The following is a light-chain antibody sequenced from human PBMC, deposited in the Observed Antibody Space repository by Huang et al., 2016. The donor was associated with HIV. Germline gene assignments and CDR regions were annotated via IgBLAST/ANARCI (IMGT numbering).Light chain of an antibody. Sequence: DIQMTQSPSSLSASIGDRVTITCRASRHIYSYLNWYQRRPGKAPKLRSYDAANLEVGVPSRFSGSGSGRNFTLIISSLQPEDFATYYCQQYDSLPRTFGPGTKV. CDR1: RHIYSY. V-gene: IGKV1-33*01. CDR3: QQYDSLPRT. J-gene: IGKJ3*01. CDR2: DAA.